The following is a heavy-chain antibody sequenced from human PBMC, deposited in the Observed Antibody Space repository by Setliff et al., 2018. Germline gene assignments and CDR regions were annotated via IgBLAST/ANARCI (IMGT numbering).Heavy chain of an antibody. D-gene: IGHD3-22*01. Sequence: SETLSLTCTVSGAFSSRHYWSWIRQPPGKGLEWIGYIFHSGSTNFNPSFKSRVTISVDTSKNQFSLNLSSVTAADTAVYYCARAHTWSLPNDNSGYPGWFDPWGQGTLVTVSS. CDR1: GAFSSRHY. J-gene: IGHJ5*02. CDR2: IFHSGST. V-gene: IGHV4-59*11. CDR3: ARAHTWSLPNDNSGYPGWFDP.